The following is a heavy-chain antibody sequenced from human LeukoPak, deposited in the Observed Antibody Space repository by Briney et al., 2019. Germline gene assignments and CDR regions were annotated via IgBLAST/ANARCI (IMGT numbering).Heavy chain of an antibody. Sequence: SETLSLTCTVSGGSVSSGSYYWSRIRQPPGKGLEWIGYIYYSGSTNYNPSLKSRVTISVDTSKNQFSLKLSSVTAADTAVYYCARAEYHYYYYYYMDVWGKGTTVTVSS. V-gene: IGHV4-61*01. D-gene: IGHD2-2*01. CDR2: IYYSGST. J-gene: IGHJ6*03. CDR1: GGSVSSGSYY. CDR3: ARAEYHYYYYYYMDV.